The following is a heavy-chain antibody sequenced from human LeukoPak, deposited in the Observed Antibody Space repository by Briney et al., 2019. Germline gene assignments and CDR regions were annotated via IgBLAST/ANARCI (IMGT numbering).Heavy chain of an antibody. CDR2: INPNSGGT. D-gene: IGHD6-19*01. J-gene: IGHJ4*02. CDR1: GYTFTSYG. CDR3: ARLIAVAGDY. Sequence: ASVKVSCKASGYTFTSYGISWVRQAPGQGLEWMGWINPNSGGTNYAQKFQGRVTMTRDTSISTAYMELSRLRSDDTAVYYCARLIAVAGDYWGQGTLVTVSS. V-gene: IGHV1-2*02.